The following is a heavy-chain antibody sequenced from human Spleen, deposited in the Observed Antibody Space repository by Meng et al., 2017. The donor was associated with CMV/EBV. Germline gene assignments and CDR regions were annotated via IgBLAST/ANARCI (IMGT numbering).Heavy chain of an antibody. D-gene: IGHD2-2*02. V-gene: IGHV3-23*01. CDR2: ISVSGAST. J-gene: IGHJ3*02. CDR3: AKLDSVVPAAIAI. Sequence: GGPLRLSCAASGFTFSSYSMNWVRQAPGKGLEWVSAISVSGASTYYADSVKGRFTISRDNSKNTLYLQMNSLRAEDTAVYYCAKLDSVVPAAIAIWGQGTMVTVSS. CDR1: GFTFSSYS.